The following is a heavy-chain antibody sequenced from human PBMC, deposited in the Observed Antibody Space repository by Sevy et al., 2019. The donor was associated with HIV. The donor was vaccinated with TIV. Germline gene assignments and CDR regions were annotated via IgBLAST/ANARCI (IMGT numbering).Heavy chain of an antibody. V-gene: IGHV1-18*01. CDR3: ARGVNGDYILYYYYGMDV. Sequence: ASVKVSCKASGYTFTSYGISWVRQAPGQGLEWMGWISAYNGNTNYAQKLQGRVTMTTDTSTSTAYMELRSLRSDDTAVYYCARGVNGDYILYYYYGMDVWGQGTTVIVSS. CDR1: GYTFTSYG. D-gene: IGHD4-17*01. CDR2: ISAYNGNT. J-gene: IGHJ6*02.